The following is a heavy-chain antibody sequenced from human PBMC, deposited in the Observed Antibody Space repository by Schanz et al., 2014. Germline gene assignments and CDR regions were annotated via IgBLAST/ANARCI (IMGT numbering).Heavy chain of an antibody. CDR3: ARGVARERYSDWLELDY. V-gene: IGHV3-30*04. Sequence: VQVVESGGGLVQPGRSLRLSCAASGFTFSTCAMHWVRQAPGKGLEWVAVISYEGNDKYYGDSVKGRFTISRDSPKNRLYLQMNSLRPEDSGVYYCARGVARERYSDWLELDYWGQGTLVTVSS. CDR1: GFTFSTCA. J-gene: IGHJ4*02. D-gene: IGHD3-9*01. CDR2: ISYEGNDK.